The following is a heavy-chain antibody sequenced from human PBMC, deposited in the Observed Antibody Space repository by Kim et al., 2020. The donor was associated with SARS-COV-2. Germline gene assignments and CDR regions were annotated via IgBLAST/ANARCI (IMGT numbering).Heavy chain of an antibody. J-gene: IGHJ3*01. CDR2: FDPEDGET. D-gene: IGHD3-22*01. CDR1: GYTLTELS. V-gene: IGHV1-24*01. Sequence: ASVKVSCKVSGYTLTELSMHWVRQAPGKGLEWMGGFDPEDGETIYAQKFQGRVTMTEDTSTDTAYMELSSLRSEDTAVYYCATETPMYYYDSSGYLLWGQGTMVTVSS. CDR3: ATETPMYYYDSSGYLL.